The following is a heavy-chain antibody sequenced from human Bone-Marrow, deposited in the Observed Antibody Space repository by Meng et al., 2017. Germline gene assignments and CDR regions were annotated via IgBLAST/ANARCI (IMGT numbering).Heavy chain of an antibody. D-gene: IGHD3-22*01. CDR1: GFTFSSYA. CDR3: ARESSMIVVVARLDY. V-gene: IGHV3-30-3*01. J-gene: IGHJ4*02. CDR2: ISYDGSNK. Sequence: QVQLQESGGGVVQPGRSLRLSCSASGFTFSSYAMHWVRQAPGKGLEWVAVISYDGSNKYYADSVKGRFTISRDNSKNTLYLQMNSLRAEDTAVYYCARESSMIVVVARLDYWGQGTLVTVSS.